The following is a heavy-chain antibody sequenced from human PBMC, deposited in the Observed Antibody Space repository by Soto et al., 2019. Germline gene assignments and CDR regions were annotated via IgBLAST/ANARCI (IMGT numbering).Heavy chain of an antibody. CDR3: ARDRRTGYYYYGMDV. CDR2: IYSGGST. J-gene: IGHJ6*02. Sequence: EVQLVESGGGLIQPGGSLRLSCAASGFTVSSNYMSWVRQAPGKGLEWVSVIYSGGSTYYADSVKGRFTISRDNSKNTLYLQMNGLRAEDTAVYYCARDRRTGYYYYGMDVWGQGTTVTVSS. V-gene: IGHV3-53*01. CDR1: GFTVSSNY.